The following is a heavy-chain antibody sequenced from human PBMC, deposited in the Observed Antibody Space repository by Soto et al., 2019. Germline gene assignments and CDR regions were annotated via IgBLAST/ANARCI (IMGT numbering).Heavy chain of an antibody. V-gene: IGHV1-69*12. CDR3: ARGGDIVLLVYADYYYYGMDV. J-gene: IGHJ6*02. Sequence: QVQLVQSGAEVKKPGSSVKVSCKASGGTFSSYAISWVRQAPGQGLEWMGGIIPIFGTANYAQKFQGRVTITADESTXXAXMVXSSLRSEDTAVYYCARGGDIVLLVYADYYYYGMDVWGQGTTVTVSS. D-gene: IGHD2-8*01. CDR2: IIPIFGTA. CDR1: GGTFSSYA.